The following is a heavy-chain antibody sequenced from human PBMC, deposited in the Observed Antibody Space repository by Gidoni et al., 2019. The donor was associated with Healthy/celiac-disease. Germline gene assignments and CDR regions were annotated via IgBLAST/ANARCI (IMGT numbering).Heavy chain of an antibody. CDR1: GDSVSNNSAA. J-gene: IGHJ5*02. Sequence: QVQLPQSGPGLVKPSQTLSLTCAISGDSVSNNSAAWNWIRQSPSRGLEWLGRTYYRSKWYNEYAVSVKSRITIKPDTSKNQFSLQLNSVTPEDTAVFYCARESGSYSLGWFDPWGQGTLVTVSS. D-gene: IGHD1-26*01. CDR2: TYYRSKWYN. V-gene: IGHV6-1*01. CDR3: ARESGSYSLGWFDP.